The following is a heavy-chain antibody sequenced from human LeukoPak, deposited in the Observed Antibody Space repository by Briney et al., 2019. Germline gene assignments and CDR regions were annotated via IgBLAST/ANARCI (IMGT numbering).Heavy chain of an antibody. D-gene: IGHD3-10*01. CDR3: ARGQKSALTYGSGTYAYYFDY. CDR2: MNPNSGNT. Sequence: ASVTVSCKASGYTFSSYDINWVRQATGQGLEWMGWMNPNSGNTGYAQKFQGRVTMTRNTSISTAYMELSSLRSEDTAVYYCARGQKSALTYGSGTYAYYFDYWGQGTLVTVSS. J-gene: IGHJ4*02. CDR1: GYTFSSYD. V-gene: IGHV1-8*01.